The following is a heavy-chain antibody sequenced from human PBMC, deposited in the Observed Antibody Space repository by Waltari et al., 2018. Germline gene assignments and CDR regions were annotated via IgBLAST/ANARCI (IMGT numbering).Heavy chain of an antibody. Sequence: QLQLQESGPGLVKPSETLSLTCTVSGGSISSTSYYWGWIRQPPGTGLEWIGSIYYSGSTYYNPSLKSRVTISVDTSTNQFSLKLRSVTAADTAVYYCARLRDDYVDYGSRGPIDYWGQGTLVTVSS. V-gene: IGHV4-39*01. CDR1: GGSISSTSYY. J-gene: IGHJ4*02. CDR3: ARLRDDYVDYGSRGPIDY. D-gene: IGHD4-17*01. CDR2: IYYSGST.